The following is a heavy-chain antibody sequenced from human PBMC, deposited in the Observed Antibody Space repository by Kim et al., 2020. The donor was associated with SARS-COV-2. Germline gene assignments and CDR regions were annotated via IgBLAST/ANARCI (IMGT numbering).Heavy chain of an antibody. J-gene: IGHJ4*02. V-gene: IGHV3-43*01. CDR3: AKGVNYYDSSGYQIGY. D-gene: IGHD3-22*01. Sequence: SVKGRFTISRDNSKNSLCLQMNSLRTEDTALYYCAKGVNYYDSSGYQIGYWGQGTLVTVSS.